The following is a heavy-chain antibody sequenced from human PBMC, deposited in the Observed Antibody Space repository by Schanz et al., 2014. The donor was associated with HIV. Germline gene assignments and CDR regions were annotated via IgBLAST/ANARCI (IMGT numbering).Heavy chain of an antibody. Sequence: EVQLEQSGGGLVKPGGSLRLSCSASGFTFSNAWMSWVRQAPGKGLEWLGLLKSKIDGGTADYAASVKGRFTISRDDSTDTLFLQMNSLKSEDSAVYYCTTDRVGIPWGHHYYHLDAWGQGTTVTVSS. J-gene: IGHJ6*02. CDR2: LKSKIDGGTA. V-gene: IGHV3-15*01. CDR1: GFTFSNAW. CDR3: TTDRVGIPWGHHYYHLDA. D-gene: IGHD1-26*01.